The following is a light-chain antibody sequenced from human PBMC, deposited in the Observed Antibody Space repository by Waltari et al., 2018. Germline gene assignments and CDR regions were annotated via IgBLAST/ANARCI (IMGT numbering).Light chain of an antibody. CDR1: QSLSSN. V-gene: IGKV3-15*01. Sequence: EIVMTQSPDTLSVSPGERATLSCRASQSLSSNLAWYQQKPGQAPRLLIYGASTRAAGIPARFSGCGSGTEFTLTISSLQSEDFAVYYCQQYNNWPPWTFGQGTKVEIK. J-gene: IGKJ1*01. CDR2: GAS. CDR3: QQYNNWPPWT.